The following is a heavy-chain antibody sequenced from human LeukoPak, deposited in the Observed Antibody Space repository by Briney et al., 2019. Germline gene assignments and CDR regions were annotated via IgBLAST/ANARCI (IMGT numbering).Heavy chain of an antibody. Sequence: GGSLRLSCAASGFTFTNAWMNWVRHAPGPGLETVCRIKSKSDGGTTYYAAPVKGRFTISRDDSKNTLYLQMNSLKIEDTAVYYCTTDLGSDWGQGTLVTVSS. D-gene: IGHD1-26*01. CDR3: TTDLGSD. CDR1: GFTFTNAW. V-gene: IGHV3-15*01. J-gene: IGHJ4*02. CDR2: IKSKSDGGTT.